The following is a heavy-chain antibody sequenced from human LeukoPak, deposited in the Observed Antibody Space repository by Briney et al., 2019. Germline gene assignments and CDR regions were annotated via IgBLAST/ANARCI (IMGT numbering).Heavy chain of an antibody. CDR2: IIPIFGTA. CDR3: ARITSGYYYGSGAYYFDY. CDR1: GGTFSSYA. J-gene: IGHJ4*02. V-gene: IGHV1-69*13. Sequence: SVKVSCKASGGTFSSYAISWVRRAPGQGLEWMGGIIPIFGTANYAQKFQGRVTITADESTSTAYMELSSLRSEDTAVYYCARITSGYYYGSGAYYFDYWGQGTLVTVSS. D-gene: IGHD3-10*01.